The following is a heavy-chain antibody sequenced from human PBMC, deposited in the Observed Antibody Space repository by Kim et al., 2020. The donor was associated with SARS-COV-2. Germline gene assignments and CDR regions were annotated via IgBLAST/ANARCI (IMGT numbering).Heavy chain of an antibody. CDR2: ISSGATTI. Sequence: GGSLRLSCVASGFGFNNYEMFWVRQAPGKGLEWVSYISSGATTIKYADSVKGRFTISRDNAKNSLYLQMNSLRVEDTAVYYCARGNQYEGSPPWWGQGTLVTVSS. CDR1: GFGFNNYE. CDR3: ARGNQYEGSPPW. D-gene: IGHD2-2*01. V-gene: IGHV3-48*03. J-gene: IGHJ4*02.